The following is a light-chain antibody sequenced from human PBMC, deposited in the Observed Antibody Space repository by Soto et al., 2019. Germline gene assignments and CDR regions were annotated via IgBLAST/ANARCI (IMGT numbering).Light chain of an antibody. V-gene: IGKV3-20*01. CDR3: QQYGRSLDT. CDR2: GAS. CDR1: QSVGSNY. Sequence: ENFFSPSPRTPSFSPRGGATPSRRARQSVGSNYLAWYQQKPGQPPRLLIYGASSRATGIPDRFSGSGSGTDFTLTISRLEPEDFAVYYCQQYGRSLDTFGQGTKVDIK. J-gene: IGKJ1*01.